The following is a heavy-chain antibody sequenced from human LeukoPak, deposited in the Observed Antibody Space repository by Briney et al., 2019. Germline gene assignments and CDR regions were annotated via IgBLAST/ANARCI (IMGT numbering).Heavy chain of an antibody. J-gene: IGHJ4*02. V-gene: IGHV3-74*01. CDR1: GFTFSNYW. CDR2: TSSDGSST. D-gene: IGHD3-9*01. Sequence: GGSLRLSCVASGFTFSNYWIQWVRQVPGKGLVWASRTSSDGSSTSFADAVKGRFSISRDNAKNTLYLQMNSLRVEDTAVYYCATILTGYPNWGQGTLVTVSS. CDR3: ATILTGYPN.